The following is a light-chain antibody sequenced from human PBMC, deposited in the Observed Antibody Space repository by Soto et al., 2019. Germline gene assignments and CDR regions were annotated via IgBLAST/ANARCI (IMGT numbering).Light chain of an antibody. CDR1: QSVLLSSNNKNY. CDR2: WAS. Sequence: DIVMTQSPDSLAVSLGERATINCKSSQSVLLSSNNKNYLAWYQQKPGQPPKLLIYWASTRESGVPDRFSGSGSGPDFTLTISSLQAEDVAGYYCQQYYSTPPTFGQGTMLEIK. CDR3: QQYYSTPPT. V-gene: IGKV4-1*01. J-gene: IGKJ2*01.